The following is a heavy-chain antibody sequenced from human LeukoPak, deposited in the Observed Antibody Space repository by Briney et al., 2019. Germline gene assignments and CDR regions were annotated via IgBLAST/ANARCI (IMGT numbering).Heavy chain of an antibody. D-gene: IGHD2-15*01. V-gene: IGHV1-2*02. Sequence: ASVKVSCKASGYAFTGYYMHWVRQAPGQGLEWMGWINPNSGGTNYAQKFQGRVTMTRDTSISTAYMELSRPRSDDTAVYYCARERDIVVVVAALRWFDPWGQGTLVTVSS. CDR1: GYAFTGYY. J-gene: IGHJ5*02. CDR2: INPNSGGT. CDR3: ARERDIVVVVAALRWFDP.